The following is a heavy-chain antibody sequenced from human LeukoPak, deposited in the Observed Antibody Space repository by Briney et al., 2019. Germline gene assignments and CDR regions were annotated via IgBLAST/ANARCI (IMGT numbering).Heavy chain of an antibody. Sequence: GGSLRLSCAASGFTFSSYRMNWVRQAPGKGLEWVSSISSSSSYIYYADSVKGRFTISRDNAKNSLYLQVNSLRAEDTAVYYCARASGWGGGYFDYWGQGTLFTVSS. D-gene: IGHD6-19*01. J-gene: IGHJ4*02. V-gene: IGHV3-21*01. CDR2: ISSSSSYI. CDR1: GFTFSSYR. CDR3: ARASGWGGGYFDY.